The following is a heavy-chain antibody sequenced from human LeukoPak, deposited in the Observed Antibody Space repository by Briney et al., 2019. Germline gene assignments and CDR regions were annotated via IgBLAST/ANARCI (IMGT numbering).Heavy chain of an antibody. CDR3: ASGEPRYSSRIVVGDN. CDR1: GGSISSSIYY. D-gene: IGHD3-22*01. J-gene: IGHJ4*02. Sequence: SETLSLTCIVSGGSISSSIYYWAWVRQPPGKGLEWIGSIYNSESTYYNPSLKSRVTISVDTSKNQLSLKVSSVTAADTAVYYCASGEPRYSSRIVVGDNWGQGTLVTVSS. CDR2: IYNSEST. V-gene: IGHV4-39*07.